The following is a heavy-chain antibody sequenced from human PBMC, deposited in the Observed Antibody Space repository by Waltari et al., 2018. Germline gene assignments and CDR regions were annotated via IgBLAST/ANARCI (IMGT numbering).Heavy chain of an antibody. CDR3: ARGVCSSTGRYYMDV. CDR2: IIPILGIG. Sequence: QVQLVQSGAEVKKPGSSVKVSCKASGGTFSSYAISWVRQAPGQGLEWMGGIIPILGIGNYAQKCQGRVTSTADESTSTAYRERSSLRSEDTAVYYCARGVCSSTGRYYMDVWGKGTTGTVSS. J-gene: IGHJ6*03. V-gene: IGHV1-69*04. D-gene: IGHD2-2*01. CDR1: GGTFSSYA.